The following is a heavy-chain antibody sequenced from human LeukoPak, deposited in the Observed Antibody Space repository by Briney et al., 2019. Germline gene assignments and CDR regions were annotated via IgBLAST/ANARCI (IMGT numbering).Heavy chain of an antibody. V-gene: IGHV3-21*01. CDR2: ISRSSAYI. J-gene: IGHJ4*02. CDR1: GSTLSSYS. CDR3: ARDSSSWYGTPYFAY. Sequence: GGSLRLSCAASGSTLSSYSMNWVRQAPGKGLEWVSSISRSSAYIYYADSVKGRFTISRDNAKNSLYLQMNSLRAEDTAVYYCARDSSSWYGTPYFAYWGQGTLVTVSS. D-gene: IGHD6-13*01.